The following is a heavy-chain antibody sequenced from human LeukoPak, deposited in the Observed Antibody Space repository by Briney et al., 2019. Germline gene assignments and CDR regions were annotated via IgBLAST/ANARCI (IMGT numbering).Heavy chain of an antibody. CDR2: INHSGST. CDR3: ARLTYYYYGMDV. Sequence: PPETLSLTCAVYGGSFSGYYWSWIRQPPGKGLEWIGEINHSGSTNYNPSLKSRVTISVDTSKNQFSLKLSSVTAADTAVYYCARLTYYYYGMDVWGQGTTVTVSS. J-gene: IGHJ6*02. V-gene: IGHV4-34*01. CDR1: GGSFSGYY.